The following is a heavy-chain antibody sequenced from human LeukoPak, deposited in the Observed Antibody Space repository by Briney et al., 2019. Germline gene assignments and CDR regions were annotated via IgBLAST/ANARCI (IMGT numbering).Heavy chain of an antibody. CDR1: GGSISSSSYY. Sequence: SETLSLTCTVSGGSISSSSYYWGWIRQPPGKGLEWIGSIYYSGSTYYNPSLKSRVTISVDTSKNQFSLKLSSVTAADTAVYYCARGQGIVVAPSDWFDPWGQGTLVTVSS. CDR3: ARGQGIVVAPSDWFDP. V-gene: IGHV4-39*01. J-gene: IGHJ5*02. D-gene: IGHD2-15*01. CDR2: IYYSGST.